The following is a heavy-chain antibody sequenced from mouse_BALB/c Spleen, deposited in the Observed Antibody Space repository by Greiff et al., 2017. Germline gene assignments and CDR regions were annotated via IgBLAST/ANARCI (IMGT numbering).Heavy chain of an antibody. Sequence: VQLQQSGPELVKPGASVKISCKASGYSFTGYFMNWVMQSHGKSLEWIGRINPYNGDTFYNQKFKGKATLTVDKSSSTAHMELRSLASEDSAVYYCARDYGSSRAWFAYWGQGTLVTVSA. CDR2: INPYNGDT. J-gene: IGHJ3*01. CDR3: ARDYGSSRAWFAY. CDR1: GYSFTGYF. V-gene: IGHV1-20*02. D-gene: IGHD1-1*01.